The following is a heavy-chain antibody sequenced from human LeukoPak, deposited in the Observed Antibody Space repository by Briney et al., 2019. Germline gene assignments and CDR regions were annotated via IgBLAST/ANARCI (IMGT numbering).Heavy chain of an antibody. Sequence: GESLKISCKGSGYSFTSYWIGWVRQMPGKGLEWMGIIYPGDSDTRYSPSFEGQVTISADRSNNTAYLQWRSLEASDTAIYYCARRIFGGGGYAFDIWGQGTVVTVSS. CDR3: ARRIFGGGGYAFDI. D-gene: IGHD3-16*01. CDR1: GYSFTSYW. CDR2: IYPGDSDT. V-gene: IGHV5-51*01. J-gene: IGHJ3*02.